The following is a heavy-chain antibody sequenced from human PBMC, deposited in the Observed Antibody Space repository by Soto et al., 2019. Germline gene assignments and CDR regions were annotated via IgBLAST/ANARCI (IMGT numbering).Heavy chain of an antibody. CDR2: IYYSGST. D-gene: IGHD3-16*01. V-gene: IGHV4-59*08. CDR1: GGSISSYY. Sequence: QVQLQESGPGLVKPSETLSLTCTVSGGSISSYYWSWIRQPPGKGLEWIGYIYYSGSTNYNPSLKSRVTISVDTSKNQFSPKLSSVTAADTAVNYCARMGEGDSFYYYYYMDVWGKGTTVTVSS. J-gene: IGHJ6*03. CDR3: ARMGEGDSFYYYYYMDV.